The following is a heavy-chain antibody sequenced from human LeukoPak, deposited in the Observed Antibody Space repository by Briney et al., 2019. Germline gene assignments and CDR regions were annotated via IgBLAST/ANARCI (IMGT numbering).Heavy chain of an antibody. CDR3: ARGGGVYATIWGENWFDP. D-gene: IGHD5-12*01. Sequence: ASVKVSCKAPGGTFSNYAISWVRQAPGQGLEWMGRIIPILGIANYAQKFQGRVTITADKSTSTAYMELSSLRSEDTAVYYYARGGGVYATIWGENWFDPWGQGTLVTVSS. CDR2: IIPILGIA. CDR1: GGTFSNYA. J-gene: IGHJ5*02. V-gene: IGHV1-69*04.